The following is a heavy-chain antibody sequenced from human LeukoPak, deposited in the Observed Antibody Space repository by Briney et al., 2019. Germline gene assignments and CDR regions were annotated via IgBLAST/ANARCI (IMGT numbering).Heavy chain of an antibody. CDR3: ARVDYDSSGYYDWVFDY. V-gene: IGHV4-59*01. J-gene: IGHJ4*02. CDR2: IYYSGST. Sequence: PSETLSLTCAVYGGSFSGYYWSWIRQPPGKGLEWIGYIYYSGSTNYNPSLKSRVTISVDTSKNQFSLKLSSVTAADTAVYYCARVDYDSSGYYDWVFDYWGQGTLVTVSS. D-gene: IGHD3-22*01. CDR1: GGSFSGYY.